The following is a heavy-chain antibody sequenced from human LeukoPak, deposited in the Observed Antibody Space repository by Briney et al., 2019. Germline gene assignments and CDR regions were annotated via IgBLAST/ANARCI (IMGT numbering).Heavy chain of an antibody. Sequence: PGGPLRLSFAASGSTFSSYGMHWVRQAPGKGLEWVAFIRYDGSNKYYAASVKGRFTISRDNSKKTLYLQMNSLRAEDTAVYYCAKVLSHGPGYDSSGYSYYYYYYGMDVWGQGTTVTVSS. CDR3: AKVLSHGPGYDSSGYSYYYYYYGMDV. J-gene: IGHJ6*02. V-gene: IGHV3-30*02. CDR1: GSTFSSYG. D-gene: IGHD3-22*01. CDR2: IRYDGSNK.